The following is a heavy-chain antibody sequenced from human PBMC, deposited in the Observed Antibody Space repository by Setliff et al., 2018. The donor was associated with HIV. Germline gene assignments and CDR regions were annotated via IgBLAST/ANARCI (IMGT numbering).Heavy chain of an antibody. CDR2: IKQDGSEK. CDR1: GFTFSNYW. D-gene: IGHD3-3*01. J-gene: IGHJ4*02. CDR3: ARMIFYRHNYYYCDY. Sequence: GGSLRLSCVVSGFTFSNYWISWVRQAPGKGLEWVASIKQDGSEKYYVDSVRGRFIISRDNAEKSVYLQMNRLRGDDTAVYSCARMIFYRHNYYYCDYWGQGTLVTVSS. V-gene: IGHV3-7*01.